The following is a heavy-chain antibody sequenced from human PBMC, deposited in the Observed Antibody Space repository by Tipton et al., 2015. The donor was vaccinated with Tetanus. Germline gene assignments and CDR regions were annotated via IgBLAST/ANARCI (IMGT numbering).Heavy chain of an antibody. D-gene: IGHD3-16*01. V-gene: IGHV4-39*01. CDR1: GVSITNTNYY. Sequence: TLSLTCTVSGVSITNTNYYWGWIRQAPGMGPEWIATIYYSGGTNYNPSLKSRVTILVDTSKNQFSLKLSSVTAADTAVYYCARQITAADAFDTWGQGTMVTVSS. CDR3: ARQITAADAFDT. J-gene: IGHJ3*02. CDR2: IYYSGGT.